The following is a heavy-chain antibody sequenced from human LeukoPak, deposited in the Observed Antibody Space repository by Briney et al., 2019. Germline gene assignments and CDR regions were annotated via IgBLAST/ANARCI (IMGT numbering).Heavy chain of an antibody. D-gene: IGHD2-2*01. J-gene: IGHJ5*02. CDR2: INPNSGGT. V-gene: IGHV1-2*02. Sequence: ASVKVSCKPSGYSFTSYYMHWVRQAPGQGLEWMGWINPNSGGTNYAQKFQGRVTMTRDTSISTAYMELSRLRSDDTAVYYCATAPGRNWFSRGGQGSLVTVSS. CDR3: ATAPGRNWFSR. CDR1: GYSFTSYY.